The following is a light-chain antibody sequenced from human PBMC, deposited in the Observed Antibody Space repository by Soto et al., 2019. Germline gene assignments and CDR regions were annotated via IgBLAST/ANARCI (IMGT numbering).Light chain of an antibody. CDR2: GAS. CDR1: QSVSNNY. Sequence: TQSPATLSVSPGERATLSCRASQSVSNNYLAWYQQKPGQAPRLLIYGASNRATGITDRFSGSGSGTDVTLTISRLEPEDFAVYYCQQYGSSGTFGQGTKVDIK. CDR3: QQYGSSGT. J-gene: IGKJ1*01. V-gene: IGKV3-20*01.